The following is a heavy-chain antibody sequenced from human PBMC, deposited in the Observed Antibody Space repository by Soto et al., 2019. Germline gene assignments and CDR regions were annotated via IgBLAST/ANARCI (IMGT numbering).Heavy chain of an antibody. J-gene: IGHJ6*02. CDR2: IIPIFGTA. CDR1: GGTFSSYA. CDR3: AIGHIVVVPAAIDQGDYYGMDV. Sequence: SVKVSCKASGGTFSSYAISWVRQAPGQGLEWMGGIIPIFGTANYAQKFQGRVTITADESTSTAYMELSSLRSEDTAVYYCAIGHIVVVPAAIDQGDYYGMDVWGQGTTVTVSS. V-gene: IGHV1-69*13. D-gene: IGHD2-2*02.